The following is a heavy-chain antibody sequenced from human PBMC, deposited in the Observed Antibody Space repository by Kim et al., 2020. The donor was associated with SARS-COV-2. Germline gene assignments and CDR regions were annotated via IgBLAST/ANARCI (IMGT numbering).Heavy chain of an antibody. CDR2: ISAYNGNT. V-gene: IGHV1-18*01. CDR1: GYTFTSYG. Sequence: ASVKVSCKASGYTFTSYGISWARQAPGQGLEWMGWISAYNGNTNYAQKLQGRVTMTTDTSTSTAYMELRSLRSDDTAVYYCARDRVVVVPAATDIYYYYYGMDVWGQGTTITVSS. D-gene: IGHD2-2*01. CDR3: ARDRVVVVPAATDIYYYYYGMDV. J-gene: IGHJ6*02.